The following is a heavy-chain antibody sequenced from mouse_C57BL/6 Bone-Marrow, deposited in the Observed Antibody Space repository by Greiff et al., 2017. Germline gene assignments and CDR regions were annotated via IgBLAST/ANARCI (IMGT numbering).Heavy chain of an antibody. CDR3: AREGWRLLRLMDY. V-gene: IGHV1-64*01. CDR2: IHPNSGST. J-gene: IGHJ4*01. Sequence: VKLQESGAELVKPGASVKLSCKASGYTFTSYWMHWVKQRPGQGLEWIGMIHPNSGSTNYNEKFKSKATMTVDKSSSTAYMHLSSLTSEDSAVYSWAREGWRLLRLMDYWSQGTSVTVSS. CDR1: GYTFTSYW. D-gene: IGHD1-1*01.